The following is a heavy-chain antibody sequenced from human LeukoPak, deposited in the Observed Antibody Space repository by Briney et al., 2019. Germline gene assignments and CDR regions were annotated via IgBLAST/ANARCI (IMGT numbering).Heavy chain of an antibody. D-gene: IGHD3-22*01. CDR2: INHSGST. J-gene: IGHJ4*02. Sequence: LELRETLSLTCAVYGGSFSGYYWSWIRQPPGKGLEWIGEINHSGSTNYNPSLKSRVTISVDTSKNQFSLKLSSVTAADTAVYYCARGRSGYYDSSGYSGIDYWGQGTLVTVSS. CDR3: ARGRSGYYDSSGYSGIDY. V-gene: IGHV4-34*01. CDR1: GGSFSGYY.